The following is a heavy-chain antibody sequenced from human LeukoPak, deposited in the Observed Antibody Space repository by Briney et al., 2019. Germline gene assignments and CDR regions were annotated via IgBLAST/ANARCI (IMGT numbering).Heavy chain of an antibody. CDR1: GVSISPYY. CDR3: ARLSAAVHLGAFDL. CDR2: IHTSGSN. J-gene: IGHJ3*01. D-gene: IGHD3-3*01. Sequence: PSETLSLTCAVSGVSISPYYWAWIRQPPGKGLERIGYIHTSGSNNQYPSLKGRVTISVDKSRNHFSLRLTSVTAADTAVYYCARLSAAVHLGAFDLWGQGTMVTVSS. V-gene: IGHV4-4*09.